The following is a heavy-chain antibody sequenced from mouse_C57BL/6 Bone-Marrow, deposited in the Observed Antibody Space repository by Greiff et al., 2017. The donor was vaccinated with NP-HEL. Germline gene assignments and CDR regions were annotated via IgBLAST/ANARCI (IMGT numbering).Heavy chain of an antibody. Sequence: EVQLQQSGAELVRPGASVKLSCTASGFNIKDDYMHWVKQRPEQGLEWIGWIDPENGDTEYASKFQGKATITADTSSNTAYLQLSSLTSEDTAVYYCTTEGNYRFYYFDYWGQGTTLTVSS. J-gene: IGHJ2*01. CDR2: IDPENGDT. D-gene: IGHD2-1*01. CDR1: GFNIKDDY. CDR3: TTEGNYRFYYFDY. V-gene: IGHV14-4*01.